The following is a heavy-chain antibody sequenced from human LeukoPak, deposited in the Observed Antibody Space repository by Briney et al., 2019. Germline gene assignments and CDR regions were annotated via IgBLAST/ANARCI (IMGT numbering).Heavy chain of an antibody. CDR2: IIPIFGTA. CDR1: GGTFSSYA. J-gene: IGHJ4*02. D-gene: IGHD6-19*01. V-gene: IGHV1-69*13. Sequence: GASVKVSCKASGGTFSSYAISWVRQAPGQGLEWMGGIIPIFGTANYAQKFQGRVTITADESTSTAYMELSSLRAEDTAVYYCATPPGIAVADPDYWGQGTLVTVSS. CDR3: ATPPGIAVADPDY.